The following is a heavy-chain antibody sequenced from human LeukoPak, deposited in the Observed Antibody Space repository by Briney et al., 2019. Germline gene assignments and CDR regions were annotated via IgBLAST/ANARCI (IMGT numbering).Heavy chain of an antibody. V-gene: IGHV3-7*03. D-gene: IGHD3-22*01. CDR2: IKQDGSEK. CDR1: GFTFSSYW. CDR3: ARDDDSSGYSN. Sequence: GGSLRLSCAASGFTFSSYWMSWVRQAPGKGLEWVANIKQDGSEKYYADSVKGRFTISRDNSKNTLYLQMNSLRAEDTAVYYCARDDDSSGYSNWGQGTLVTVSS. J-gene: IGHJ4*02.